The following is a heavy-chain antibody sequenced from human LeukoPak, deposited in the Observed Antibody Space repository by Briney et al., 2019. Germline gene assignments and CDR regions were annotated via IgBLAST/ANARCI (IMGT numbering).Heavy chain of an antibody. CDR1: GFTLSTSGMR. CDR2: IDWDDDK. Sequence: SGPTLVNPTETLTLTCTFSGFTLSTSGMRVSWIRQPPGKALEWLARIDWDDDKFYSTSLKTRLTISKDTSKNQVVLTVTNIDPVDTATYYCARSPVGYFDYWGQGTLVTVSS. D-gene: IGHD6-13*01. V-gene: IGHV2-70*04. J-gene: IGHJ4*02. CDR3: ARSPVGYFDY.